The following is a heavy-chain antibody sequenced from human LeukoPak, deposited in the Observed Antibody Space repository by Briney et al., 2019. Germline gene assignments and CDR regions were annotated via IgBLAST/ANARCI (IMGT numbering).Heavy chain of an antibody. CDR3: ASGVAFFDY. Sequence: SETLSLTCTVSGDSISSYYWGWIRQPPGKGLEWIGSIYHSGSTYYNPSLKSRVTISVDTSKNQFSLKLSSVTAADTAVYYCASGVAFFDYWGQGTLVTVSS. CDR1: GDSISSYY. CDR2: IYHSGST. D-gene: IGHD3-3*01. V-gene: IGHV4-38-2*02. J-gene: IGHJ4*02.